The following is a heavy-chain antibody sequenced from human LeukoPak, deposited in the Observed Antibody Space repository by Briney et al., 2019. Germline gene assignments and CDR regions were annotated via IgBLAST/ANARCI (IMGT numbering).Heavy chain of an antibody. CDR1: GYSFTDSY. CDR2: ISLQSGAT. D-gene: IGHD2-21*01. J-gene: IGHJ4*02. CDR3: VSWAGGNSDVASFDS. V-gene: IGHV1-2*02. Sequence: GASVEVSCKASGYSFTDSYIHWVRQAPGEGLESMGWISLQSGATNFAQYFQGRLTLTRDTSIRTAYMELSSLASDDTAVYYCVSWAGGNSDVASFDSWGQGNLVTVSS.